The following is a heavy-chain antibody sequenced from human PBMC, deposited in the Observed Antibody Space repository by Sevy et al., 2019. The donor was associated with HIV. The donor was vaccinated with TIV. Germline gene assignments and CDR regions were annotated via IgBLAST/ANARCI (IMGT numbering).Heavy chain of an antibody. CDR3: ARAGVAYCGGDCYSYFDY. Sequence: SETLSLTCTVSGGSISSGSYYWSWIRQPAGKGLEWIGRIYTSGSTNYNPSLKSRVTISVDTSKNQFSLKLSSVTAADTAVYYCARAGVAYCGGDCYSYFDYWGQGTLVTVSS. J-gene: IGHJ4*02. V-gene: IGHV4-61*02. CDR1: GGSISSGSYY. D-gene: IGHD2-21*02. CDR2: IYTSGST.